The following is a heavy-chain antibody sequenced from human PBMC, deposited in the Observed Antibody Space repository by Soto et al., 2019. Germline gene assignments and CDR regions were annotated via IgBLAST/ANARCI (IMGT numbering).Heavy chain of an antibody. CDR2: IYWNDDK. Sequence: QVTLKVSGPTLVKPTQTLTLTCTFSGFSLTTDGMAVGWIRQPPGKALEWLALIYWNDDKRYSPSLRNRLTITRDTSKNQVVLTMINMDPVDTATYYCAHRPGYYDSSAPYRWGQGTLVTVSS. CDR3: AHRPGYYDSSAPYR. V-gene: IGHV2-5*01. D-gene: IGHD3-22*01. CDR1: GFSLTTDGMA. J-gene: IGHJ5*02.